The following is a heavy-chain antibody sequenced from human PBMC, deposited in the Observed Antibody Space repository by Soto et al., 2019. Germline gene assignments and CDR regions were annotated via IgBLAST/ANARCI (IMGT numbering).Heavy chain of an antibody. CDR2: IGTAGDT. Sequence: EVQLVESGGGLVQPGGSLRLSCAASGFTFSSYDMHWVRQATGKGLEWVSAIGTAGDTYYPGSVKGRFTISRENAKNSLYLQMNSLRAGDTAVYYCARVLSSGYYDAFDIWGQGTMVTVSS. D-gene: IGHD3-22*01. V-gene: IGHV3-13*01. J-gene: IGHJ3*02. CDR1: GFTFSSYD. CDR3: ARVLSSGYYDAFDI.